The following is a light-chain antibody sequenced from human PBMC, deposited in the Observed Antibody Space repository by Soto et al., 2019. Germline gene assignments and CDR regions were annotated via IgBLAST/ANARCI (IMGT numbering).Light chain of an antibody. CDR2: AAS. Sequence: DTQLTQSPSFLSASVGDRVTITCRASQDVSRSVGWYQQKPGKAPKLLISAASTLHSGVPSRFSGSGSGTDFTRTSSSLQPEDFATYYCQQLWTYPLTFGGGTQVEI. V-gene: IGKV1-9*01. J-gene: IGKJ4*01. CDR3: QQLWTYPLT. CDR1: QDVSRS.